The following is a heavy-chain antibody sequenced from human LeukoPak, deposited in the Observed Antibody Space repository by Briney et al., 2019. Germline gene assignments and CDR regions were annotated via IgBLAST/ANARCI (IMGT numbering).Heavy chain of an antibody. D-gene: IGHD5-12*01. Sequence: PGGSLRLSCAASGFTFSTYGMHWVRQAPGKGLEWVAVICYDGSNKYYIDSVRGRFTTTRDNYRNTLYLQMNSLRAEDTAVYYCARGFDSGYDFGYWGQGTLATVSS. CDR2: ICYDGSNK. CDR3: ARGFDSGYDFGY. J-gene: IGHJ4*02. V-gene: IGHV3-33*01. CDR1: GFTFSTYG.